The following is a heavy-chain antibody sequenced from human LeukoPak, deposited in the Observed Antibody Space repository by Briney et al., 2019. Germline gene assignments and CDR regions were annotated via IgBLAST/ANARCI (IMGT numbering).Heavy chain of an antibody. D-gene: IGHD3-10*01. CDR3: ARDVYDSGRGAFDI. Sequence: GGSLRLYCAASGFTFSSYWMHWVRQAPGKGLVWVSRINSDGSSTTYADSVKGRFTISRENSKNTLHLQMNSLRAEDTAVYYCARDVYDSGRGAFDILGQGTMVTVSS. CDR1: GFTFSSYW. V-gene: IGHV3-74*01. CDR2: INSDGSST. J-gene: IGHJ3*02.